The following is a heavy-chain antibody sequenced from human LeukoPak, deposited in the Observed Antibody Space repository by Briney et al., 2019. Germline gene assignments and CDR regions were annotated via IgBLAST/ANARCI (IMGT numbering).Heavy chain of an antibody. Sequence: GGSLRLSCAASGLTVSSNCMSWVRQAPGKGLEGVSFIYSGGKTYYADSVKGRFTSPRDNSKNTFHLQSNSLRAEDTAVYYCARRAGDYSHPYDYWGQGTLVPVSS. J-gene: IGHJ4*02. D-gene: IGHD3-22*01. CDR3: ARRAGDYSHPYDY. V-gene: IGHV3-53*01. CDR1: GLTVSSNC. CDR2: IYSGGKT.